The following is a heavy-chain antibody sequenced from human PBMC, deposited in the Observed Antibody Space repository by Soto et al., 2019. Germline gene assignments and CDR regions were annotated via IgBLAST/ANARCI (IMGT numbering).Heavy chain of an antibody. CDR2: INSDGSST. V-gene: IGHV3-74*01. Sequence: GGSLRLSCAASGFTFSSYWMHWVRQAPGKGLVWVSRINSDGSSTSYADSVKGRFTISRDNAKNTLSLQMNSLRAEDTAAYYCARDGSYYYYCSCYVDYWGQGTLVTVSS. CDR1: GFTFSSYW. J-gene: IGHJ4*02. D-gene: IGHD3-22*01. CDR3: ARDGSYYYYCSCYVDY.